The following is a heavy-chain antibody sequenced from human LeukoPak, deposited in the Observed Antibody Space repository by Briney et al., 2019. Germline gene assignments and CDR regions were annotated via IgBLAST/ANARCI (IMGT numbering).Heavy chain of an antibody. CDR3: VRTARLSDY. V-gene: IGHV3-11*04. D-gene: IGHD6-6*01. CDR2: ISNDGTTI. J-gene: IGHJ4*02. Sequence: PGGSLRLSCAASGFTFRDHYMSWIRQAPGKGLEWVSYISNDGTTINYADSVKGRFTVSRDNAKNSMYLQMNSPRVEDTAVYYCVRTARLSDYWGQGTLVTVSS. CDR1: GFTFRDHY.